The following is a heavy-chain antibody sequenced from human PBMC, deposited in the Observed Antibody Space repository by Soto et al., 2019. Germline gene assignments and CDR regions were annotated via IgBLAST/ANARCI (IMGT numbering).Heavy chain of an antibody. J-gene: IGHJ4*02. D-gene: IGHD5-12*01. Sequence: EVQLVESGGGLVQPGGSLRLSCAASGFTFSNYWMSWVRQAPGKGLEWVANIKQDGTEKNYVDSVRGRFTISRDNANNSLDLQMNSLTAEDTAVYYCASVAIWGQGTLGTVSS. CDR3: ASVAI. V-gene: IGHV3-7*01. CDR1: GFTFSNYW. CDR2: IKQDGTEK.